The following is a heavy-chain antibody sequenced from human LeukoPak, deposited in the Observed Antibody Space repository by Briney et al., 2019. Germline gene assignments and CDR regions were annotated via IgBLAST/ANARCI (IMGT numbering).Heavy chain of an antibody. CDR1: GYTFTSYA. D-gene: IGHD2-15*01. Sequence: GASVKVSCKASGYTFTSYAMNWVRQAPGQGLEWMGCINTSTGNPTYAQAFTGRFVFSLDTSVSTAYLQISSLKAEDTAVYYCVRPGSRSNFYYFDYWGQGTLVTVSS. CDR2: INTSTGNP. CDR3: VRPGSRSNFYYFDY. J-gene: IGHJ4*02. V-gene: IGHV7-4-1*02.